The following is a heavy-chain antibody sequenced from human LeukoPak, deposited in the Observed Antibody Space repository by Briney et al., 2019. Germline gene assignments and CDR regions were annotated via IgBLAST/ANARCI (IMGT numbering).Heavy chain of an antibody. J-gene: IGHJ4*02. Sequence: AGGSLRLSCAVSGFTFSDYGFHWVRQAPGKGLEWVAVTRFDGGIKEYADSVKGRFTISRDDSKNTLYLQMNSLKSEDTAVYYCARWGGTRQYYFDYWGRGTLVTVSS. V-gene: IGHV3-33*01. CDR1: GFTFSDYG. CDR2: TRFDGGIK. CDR3: ARWGGTRQYYFDY. D-gene: IGHD1-1*01.